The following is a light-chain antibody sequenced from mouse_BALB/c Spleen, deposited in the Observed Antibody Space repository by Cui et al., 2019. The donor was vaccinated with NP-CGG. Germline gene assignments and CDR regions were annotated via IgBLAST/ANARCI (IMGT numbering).Light chain of an antibody. Sequence: QAVVTTESALTTSPGETLTLTCRSSTGAVTTSNYANWVQEKPDHLFTGLIGGTNNRAPGVPARFSGSLIGDKAALTITGAQTEDEAIYFCALWYSNHWVFGGGTKLTVL. CDR3: ALWYSNHWV. CDR2: GTN. V-gene: IGLV1*01. CDR1: TGAVTTSNY. J-gene: IGLJ1*01.